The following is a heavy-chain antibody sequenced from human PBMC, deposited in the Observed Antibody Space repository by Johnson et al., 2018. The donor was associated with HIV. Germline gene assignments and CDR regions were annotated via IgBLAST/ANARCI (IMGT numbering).Heavy chain of an antibody. CDR1: GFTFDNYG. CDR2: INWHGGPT. V-gene: IGHV3-20*04. J-gene: IGHJ3*02. D-gene: IGHD4-23*01. CDR3: AKDFRRFFPTPDAFDI. Sequence: VQLVESGGGVVRPGGSLSLSCAASGFTFDNYGVSWVRQAPGTGLEWVSGINWHGGPTGYGDPVQGRFSISSNHAKNSVYLQMNSLEAEDTAVYYCAKDFRRFFPTPDAFDIWGQGTMVTVSS.